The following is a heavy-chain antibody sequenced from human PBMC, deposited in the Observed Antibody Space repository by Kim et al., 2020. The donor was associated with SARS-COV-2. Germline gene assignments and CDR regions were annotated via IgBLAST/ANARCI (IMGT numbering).Heavy chain of an antibody. V-gene: IGHV3-7*03. CDR3: AATSTY. CDR2: KQGGSKK. Sequence: KQGGSKKKYVACVKGRFTIARDNAKNSLYLQMSSLRGDDTAVYYCAATSTYWGQGALVTVSS. J-gene: IGHJ4*02. D-gene: IGHD1-26*01.